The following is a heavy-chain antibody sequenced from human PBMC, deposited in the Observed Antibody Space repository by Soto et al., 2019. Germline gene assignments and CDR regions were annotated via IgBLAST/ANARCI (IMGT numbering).Heavy chain of an antibody. CDR2: ISGSGGST. CDR3: ARAREPEYSSSIFFDY. D-gene: IGHD6-6*01. CDR1: GFTFSSYA. V-gene: IGHV3-23*01. J-gene: IGHJ4*02. Sequence: GGSLSLSCAASGFTFSSYAMSWVRQAPGKGLEWVSAISGSGGSTYYADSVKGRFTISRDNSKNTLYLQMNSLRAEDTAVYYCARAREPEYSSSIFFDYWGRGTLVTVSS.